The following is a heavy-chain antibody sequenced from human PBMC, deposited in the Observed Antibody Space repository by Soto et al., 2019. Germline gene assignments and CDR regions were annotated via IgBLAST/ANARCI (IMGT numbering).Heavy chain of an antibody. V-gene: IGHV4-59*01. Sequence: LSLTCTVSGRSISSYYLSWIRQPPGKGLEWIGYIYYSGSTNYNPSLKSRVTISVDTSKNQFSLKLSSVTAADTAVYYCARVGTVTTIDYWGQGTLVTVSS. CDR2: IYYSGST. J-gene: IGHJ4*02. D-gene: IGHD4-4*01. CDR3: ARVGTVTTIDY. CDR1: GRSISSYY.